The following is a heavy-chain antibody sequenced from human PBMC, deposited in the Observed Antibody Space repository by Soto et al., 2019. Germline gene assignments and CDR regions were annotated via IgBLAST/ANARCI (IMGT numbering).Heavy chain of an antibody. CDR2: IDWDDDK. Sequence: SGPTLVNPTQTLTLTCTFSGFSLSTSGMCVSWIRQPPGKALEWLALIDWDDDKYYSTSLKTRLTISKDTSKNQVVLTMTNMDPVDTATYYCSRISGSNYPFDYWGQGTLVTVSS. CDR3: SRISGSNYPFDY. J-gene: IGHJ4*02. V-gene: IGHV2-70*01. D-gene: IGHD1-26*01. CDR1: GFSLSTSGMC.